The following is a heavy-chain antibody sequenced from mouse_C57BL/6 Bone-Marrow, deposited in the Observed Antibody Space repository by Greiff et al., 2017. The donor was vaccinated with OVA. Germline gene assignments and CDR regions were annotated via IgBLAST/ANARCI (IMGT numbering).Heavy chain of an antibody. D-gene: IGHD2-4*01. CDR1: GYAFTNYL. V-gene: IGHV1-54*01. J-gene: IGHJ1*03. CDR3: AREDYPWYFDV. CDR2: INPGSGGT. Sequence: VQLQQSGAELVRPGTSVKVSCKASGYAFTNYLIEWVKQRPGQGLEWIGVINPGSGGTNYNEKFKGKATLTADKSSSTAYMQLSSLTSEDSAVYFCAREDYPWYFDVWGTGTTVTVSS.